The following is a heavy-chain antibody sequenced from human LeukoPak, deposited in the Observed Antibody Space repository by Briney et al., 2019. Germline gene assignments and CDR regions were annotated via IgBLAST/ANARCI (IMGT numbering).Heavy chain of an antibody. CDR1: GFTFSSYA. CDR3: ARDAYYYDSSGYPLASDY. CDR2: ISGSGGST. Sequence: GGSLRLSCAASGFTFSSYAMSWVRQAPGKGLEWVSAISGSGGSTYYADSVKGRFTISRDNAKNSLYLQMNSLRAEDTAVYYCARDAYYYDSSGYPLASDYWGQGTLVTVSS. V-gene: IGHV3-23*01. D-gene: IGHD3-22*01. J-gene: IGHJ4*02.